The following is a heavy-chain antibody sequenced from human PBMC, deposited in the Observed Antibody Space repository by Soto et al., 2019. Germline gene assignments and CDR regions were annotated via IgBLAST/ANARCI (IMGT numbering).Heavy chain of an antibody. Sequence: QLQLQESGPGLVKPSETLSLTCTVSGGSISSSSYYWGWIRQPPGKGLEWIGSIYYSGSPYYNPPLKXXVXIXXDTSTNQFSLKLSSVTAADTAVYYCARHYREYFDYWGQGTLVTVSS. CDR1: GGSISSSSYY. CDR3: ARHYREYFDY. V-gene: IGHV4-39*01. J-gene: IGHJ4*02. CDR2: IYYSGSP. D-gene: IGHD4-4*01.